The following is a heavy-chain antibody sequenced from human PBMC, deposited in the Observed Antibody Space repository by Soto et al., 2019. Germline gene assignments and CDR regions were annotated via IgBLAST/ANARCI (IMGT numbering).Heavy chain of an antibody. CDR1: GGSISSYY. Sequence: QVQLQESGPGLVKPSETLSLTCTVSGGSISSYYWSWIRQPPGKGLEWIGYIYYSGSTNYNPSLKSRVTITVDPSKNQFSLKLSSVTGADTAVYYCARHIQSGRSIEYFQHWGQGTLVTVSS. CDR2: IYYSGST. D-gene: IGHD6-19*01. J-gene: IGHJ1*01. CDR3: ARHIQSGRSIEYFQH. V-gene: IGHV4-59*08.